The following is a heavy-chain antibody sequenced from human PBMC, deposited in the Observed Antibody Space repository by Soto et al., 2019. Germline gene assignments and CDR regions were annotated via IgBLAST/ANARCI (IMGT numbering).Heavy chain of an antibody. CDR3: ARYNWIYLGRSFDP. Sequence: QVQLQESGPGLVNPSETLSLTCTVSGGSISTFYWSWIRQPPGKGLEWIGYIHYSGSAVCNPSLKSRLTISVDTSKSQFSLKLSSVAAPDTAVYYCARYNWIYLGRSFDPWGQGTLVTVSS. V-gene: IGHV4-59*08. CDR2: IHYSGSA. D-gene: IGHD1-7*01. CDR1: GGSISTFY. J-gene: IGHJ5*02.